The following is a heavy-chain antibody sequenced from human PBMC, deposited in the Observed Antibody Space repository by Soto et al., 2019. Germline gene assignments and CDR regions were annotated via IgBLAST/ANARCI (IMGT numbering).Heavy chain of an antibody. D-gene: IGHD6-6*01. Sequence: SVKVSCKASGGTFSSYAISWVRQAPGQGLEWMGGIIPIFGTANYAQKFQGRVTITADKSTSTAYMELSSLRSEDTAVYYCARGGIAARYYYYGMDVWGQGTTVTVSS. CDR2: IIPIFGTA. J-gene: IGHJ6*02. CDR1: GGTFSSYA. V-gene: IGHV1-69*06. CDR3: ARGGIAARYYYYGMDV.